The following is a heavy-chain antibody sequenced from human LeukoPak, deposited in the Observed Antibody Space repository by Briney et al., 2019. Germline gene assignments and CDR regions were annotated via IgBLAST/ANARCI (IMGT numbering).Heavy chain of an antibody. Sequence: PGGSLRLSCAASGFTFSTYAMHWVRQAPGKGLEYVSAISTNGVGTYYANSVKGRFIISRDNSKNTLYLQMGSLRAEDTAVYYCARDDGGCSSTSCYDNWFDPWGQGTLVTVSS. V-gene: IGHV3-64*01. D-gene: IGHD2-2*01. J-gene: IGHJ5*02. CDR3: ARDDGGCSSTSCYDNWFDP. CDR2: ISTNGVGT. CDR1: GFTFSTYA.